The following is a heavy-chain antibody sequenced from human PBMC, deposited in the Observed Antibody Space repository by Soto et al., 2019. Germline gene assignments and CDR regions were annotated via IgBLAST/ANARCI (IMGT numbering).Heavy chain of an antibody. CDR1: GGTFSSHT. CDR2: IIPALGTA. CDR3: ASPDFGDYWYFDL. V-gene: IGHV1-69*08. Sequence: QDQLVQSGAEVKKPGSSVKVSCKASGGTFSSHTFSWVRQAPGQGLEWMGRIIPALGTATYAQKFQGRVTITADESATTVYMELNSLRSADTAVYYCASPDFGDYWYFDLWGRGTLVTVSS. J-gene: IGHJ2*01. D-gene: IGHD4-17*01.